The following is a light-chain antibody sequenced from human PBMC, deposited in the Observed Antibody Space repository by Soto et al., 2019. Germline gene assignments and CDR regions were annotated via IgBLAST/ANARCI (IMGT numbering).Light chain of an antibody. Sequence: DIEMTQSPSILSASVGDRVTLTCRASQNIRSWLAWYQQKPGKAPELLIYSASGLESGVPSRFSGSGFGTEFTLTTSSVQPDDVATSFCQEYNGNPGLTFGGGTKVEIK. V-gene: IGKV1-5*03. CDR1: QNIRSW. CDR3: QEYNGNPGLT. CDR2: SAS. J-gene: IGKJ4*01.